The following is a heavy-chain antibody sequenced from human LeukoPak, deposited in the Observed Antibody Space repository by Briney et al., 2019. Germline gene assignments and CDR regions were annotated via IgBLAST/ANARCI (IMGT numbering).Heavy chain of an antibody. CDR2: ISSSGSAS. V-gene: IGHV3-23*01. D-gene: IGHD3-22*01. Sequence: GGSLRLSCVASGFTFSSYAMNWVRQAPGKGLEWVSGISSSGSASYYADSVKGRFTISRDNPRNTLYLQMNNLSADDTAVYYCAHTDSSGYYDFDYWGQGTLVTVSS. CDR1: GFTFSSYA. CDR3: AHTDSSGYYDFDY. J-gene: IGHJ4*02.